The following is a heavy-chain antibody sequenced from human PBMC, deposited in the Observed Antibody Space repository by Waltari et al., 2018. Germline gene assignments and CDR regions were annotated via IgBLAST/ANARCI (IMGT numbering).Heavy chain of an antibody. D-gene: IGHD3-3*01. CDR2: IEYEGKTD. CDR1: GFTFTNHA. CDR3: ARGRFLEWLFLDF. V-gene: IGHV3-30*03. Sequence: QVELVESGGGVVQPGRSLRLSCEASGFTFTNHAMHWVRQAPGKGLDWRVFIEYEGKTDFYADSVKGRFTISRDNSKSTLHLQMNRLKTEDTAIYFCARGRFLEWLFLDFWGQGALVTVSS. J-gene: IGHJ4*02.